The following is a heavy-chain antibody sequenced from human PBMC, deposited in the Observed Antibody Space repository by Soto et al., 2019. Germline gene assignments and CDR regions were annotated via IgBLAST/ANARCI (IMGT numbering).Heavy chain of an antibody. CDR2: ISWNSGSI. D-gene: IGHD4-17*01. CDR3: AKDLYDSGHLLNHLVHY. CDR1: GFTFDDYA. Sequence: EVQLVESGGGLVQPGRSLRLSCAASGFTFDDYAMHWVRQAPGKGLEWVSGISWNSGSIGYADSVKGRFTISRDNAKTSLYLQMNSLGADDTALYYCAKDLYDSGHLLNHLVHYWGQGTLVTVSS. J-gene: IGHJ4*02. V-gene: IGHV3-9*01.